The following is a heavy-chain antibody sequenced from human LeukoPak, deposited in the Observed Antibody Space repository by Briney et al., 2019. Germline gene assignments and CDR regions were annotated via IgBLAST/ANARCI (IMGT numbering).Heavy chain of an antibody. Sequence: PGGSLRLSCAASGFTFSTYAISWVRQAPGKGLDWVAKIKQDGREKYYVDSVKGRFTISRDNGKNSLYLQMNGLRAEDTAVYYCAREGDGMDVWGQGTTVTVSS. CDR1: GFTFSTYA. CDR3: AREGDGMDV. V-gene: IGHV3-7*05. CDR2: IKQDGREK. J-gene: IGHJ6*02.